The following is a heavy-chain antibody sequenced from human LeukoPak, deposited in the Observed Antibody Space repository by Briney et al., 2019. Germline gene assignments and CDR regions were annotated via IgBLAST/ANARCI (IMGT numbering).Heavy chain of an antibody. V-gene: IGHV3-30*02. Sequence: GGSLRLSCAASGFTFSSYGMHWVRQAPGKGLEWVAFIRYDGSNKYYADSVKGRFTISRDNSKNTLYLQMNSLRAEDTAVYYCARDQGGELLISWFDPWGQGTLVTVSS. CDR2: IRYDGSNK. CDR1: GFTFSSYG. D-gene: IGHD1-26*01. CDR3: ARDQGGELLISWFDP. J-gene: IGHJ5*02.